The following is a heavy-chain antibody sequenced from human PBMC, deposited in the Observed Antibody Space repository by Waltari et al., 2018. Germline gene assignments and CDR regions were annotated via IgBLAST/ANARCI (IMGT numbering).Heavy chain of an antibody. V-gene: IGHV4-30-2*01. Sequence: QLQLQESGSGLVKPSQTLSLTCAVSGGSISSGGYSWSWIRQPPGKGLEWIGYIYHSGSTYYNPSRKSRVTISVDRSKNQFSLKLSSVTAADTAVYYCARGSSFGELLYDFDYWGQGTLVTVSS. CDR3: ARGSSFGELLYDFDY. D-gene: IGHD3-10*01. CDR2: IYHSGST. J-gene: IGHJ4*02. CDR1: GGSISSGGYS.